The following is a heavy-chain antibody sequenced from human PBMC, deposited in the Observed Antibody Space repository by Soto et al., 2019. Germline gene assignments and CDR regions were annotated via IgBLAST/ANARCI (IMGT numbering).Heavy chain of an antibody. CDR3: SWKYNYESSGYYY. CDR2: INSDGSST. D-gene: IGHD3-22*01. CDR1: GFTFSSYW. V-gene: IGHV3-74*01. Sequence: EVQLVESGGGLVQPGGSLRLSCADSGFTFSSYWMHWVRQAPGKGLVWVSRINSDGSSTNYADSVKGRFTISRDNAKNTLYLQMNSLRVEHTAVYYCSWKYNYESSGYYYWGVGTLVTVSS. J-gene: IGHJ4*02.